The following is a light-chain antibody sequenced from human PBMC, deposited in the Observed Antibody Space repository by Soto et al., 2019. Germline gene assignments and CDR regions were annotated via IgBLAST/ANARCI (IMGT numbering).Light chain of an antibody. V-gene: IGKV3-20*01. J-gene: IGKJ4*01. CDR2: DAS. CDR3: QQFSSYPLT. Sequence: LTKSPATLSLSKQKRATHSCKCSQSVSSSYLAWYQQKPGQAPRLLIYDASSRDTGIPDRFSGGGSGTDFTLTISRLEPEDFAVYYCQQFSSYPLTFGGGTKWIS. CDR1: QSVSSSY.